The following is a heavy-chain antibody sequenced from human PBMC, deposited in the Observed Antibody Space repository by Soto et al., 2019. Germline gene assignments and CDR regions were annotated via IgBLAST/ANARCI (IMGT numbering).Heavy chain of an antibody. CDR2: IYSGGNT. J-gene: IGHJ2*01. V-gene: IGHV4-59*13. Sequence: QVQLQESGPGLVKPSETLSLTCTVSGGSISNNYWSWIRQSPGKGLEWIGHIYSGGNTNYNPSLKIRVTISVDTSKNQFSLNLGSLTAADSAVYYCTTVRHPYWYFDLWGRGTLVTVSS. CDR3: TTVRHPYWYFDL. CDR1: GGSISNNY.